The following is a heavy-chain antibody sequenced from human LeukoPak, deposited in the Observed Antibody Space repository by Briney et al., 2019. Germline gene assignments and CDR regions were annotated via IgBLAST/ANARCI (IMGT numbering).Heavy chain of an antibody. Sequence: GGSLRLSCAASGFTFSDYYMSWIRQAPGKGLEWVSYISSSGSTIYYADSVKGRFTISRDNAKNSLYLQMNSLRAEDTAVYYCARVHGDDYHYYMDVWGKGTTVTISS. CDR3: ARVHGDDYHYYMDV. D-gene: IGHD7-27*01. CDR1: GFTFSDYY. V-gene: IGHV3-11*01. J-gene: IGHJ6*03. CDR2: ISSSGSTI.